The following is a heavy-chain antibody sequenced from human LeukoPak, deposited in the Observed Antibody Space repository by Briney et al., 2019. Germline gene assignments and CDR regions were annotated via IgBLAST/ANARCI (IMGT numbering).Heavy chain of an antibody. V-gene: IGHV3-7*01. J-gene: IGHJ4*02. CDR3: AKWSVRFAVYDY. CDR1: GFTFSDYW. Sequence: PGGSLRLSCAASGFTFSDYWMNWVRLAPGKGLEWVGNIKQDGSEKYYADSVKGRFTISRDNSKNTLYLQMNSLRAEDTAVYYCAKWSVRFAVYDYWGQGTLVTVSS. D-gene: IGHD3-10*01. CDR2: IKQDGSEK.